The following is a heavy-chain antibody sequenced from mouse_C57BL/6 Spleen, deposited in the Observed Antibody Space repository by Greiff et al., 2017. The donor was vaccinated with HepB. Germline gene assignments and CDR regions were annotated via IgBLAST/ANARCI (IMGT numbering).Heavy chain of an antibody. Sequence: EVQLVESGGDLVKPGGSLKLSCAASGFTFSSYGMSWVRQTPDKRLEWVATISSGGSYTYYPDSVKGRFTISRDNAKNTLYLQMSSLKSEDTAMYYCARQAWLSHWYFDVWGTGTTVTVSS. J-gene: IGHJ1*03. CDR3: ARQAWLSHWYFDV. CDR2: ISSGGSYT. V-gene: IGHV5-6*01. D-gene: IGHD2-2*01. CDR1: GFTFSSYG.